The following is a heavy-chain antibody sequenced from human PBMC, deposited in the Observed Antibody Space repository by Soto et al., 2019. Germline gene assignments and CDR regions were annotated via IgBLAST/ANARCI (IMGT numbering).Heavy chain of an antibody. CDR2: ISGSGGST. V-gene: IGHV3-23*01. J-gene: IGHJ4*02. Sequence: GSLRLSCAASGFTFSSYAMSWVRQAPGKGLEWVSAISGSGGSTYYADSVKGRFTISRDNSKNTLYLQMNSLRAEDTAVYYCAKGGYYDSSGTPLPFDYWGQGTLVTVSS. CDR3: AKGGYYDSSGTPLPFDY. CDR1: GFTFSSYA. D-gene: IGHD3-22*01.